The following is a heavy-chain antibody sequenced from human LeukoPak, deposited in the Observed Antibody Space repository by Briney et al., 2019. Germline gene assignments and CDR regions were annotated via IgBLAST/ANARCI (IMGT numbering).Heavy chain of an antibody. Sequence: GGSLRLSWAASGFTFSNNWMHWVRQAPGKGLVWVSRINSDGRTTTYADSVKGRFTISRDNAENPLYLQMNSLRAEDMALYYCAKGPSSSWYGDYFDYWGQGTLVTVSS. CDR2: INSDGRTT. J-gene: IGHJ4*02. D-gene: IGHD6-13*01. V-gene: IGHV3-74*01. CDR3: AKGPSSSWYGDYFDY. CDR1: GFTFSNNW.